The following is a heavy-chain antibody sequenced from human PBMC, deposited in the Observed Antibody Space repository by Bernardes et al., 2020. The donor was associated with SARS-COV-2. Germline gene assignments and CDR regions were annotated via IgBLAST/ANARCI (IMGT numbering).Heavy chain of an antibody. V-gene: IGHV3-23*01. D-gene: IGHD3-22*01. CDR3: AKGRDSGYLVPFDY. J-gene: IGHJ4*02. CDR2: ISGSGDRT. Sequence: GGSLRLSCAASGFTFSSCAMSWVRQAPGKGLEWVSGISGSGDRTNYAGSVKGRFTISRDTSKSTLYLQMNSLRAEDTAVYYCAKGRDSGYLVPFDYWGQGTLVTVSS. CDR1: GFTFSSCA.